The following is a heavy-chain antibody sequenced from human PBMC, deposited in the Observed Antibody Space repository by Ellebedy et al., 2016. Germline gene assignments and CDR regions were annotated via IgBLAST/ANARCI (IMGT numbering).Heavy chain of an antibody. J-gene: IGHJ4*02. CDR2: IYYSGST. D-gene: IGHD6-19*01. Sequence: SETLSLTCTVSGGSISSYYWSWIRQPPGKGLEWIGYIYYSGSTNYNPSLKSRVTISVDTSKNQFSLKLSSVTAADTAVYYCARTKVYSSGWYDSGEFDYWGQGTLVTVSS. V-gene: IGHV4-59*01. CDR1: GGSISSYY. CDR3: ARTKVYSSGWYDSGEFDY.